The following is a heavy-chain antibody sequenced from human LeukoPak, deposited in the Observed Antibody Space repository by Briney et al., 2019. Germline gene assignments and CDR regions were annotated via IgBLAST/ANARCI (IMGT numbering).Heavy chain of an antibody. CDR2: IIPIFGTA. Sequence: GASVKVSCKASGYTFTSYGISWVRQAPGQGLEWMGGIIPIFGTANYAQKFQGRVTITTDESTSTAYMELSSLRSEDTAVYYCARGSVAVAGNWFDPWGQGTLVTVSS. D-gene: IGHD6-19*01. CDR3: ARGSVAVAGNWFDP. J-gene: IGHJ5*02. V-gene: IGHV1-69*05. CDR1: GYTFTSYG.